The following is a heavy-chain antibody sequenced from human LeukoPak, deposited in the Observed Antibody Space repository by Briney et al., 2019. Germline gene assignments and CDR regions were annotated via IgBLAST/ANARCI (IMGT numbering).Heavy chain of an antibody. CDR2: ITDSGRKT. CDR1: GLTFSNYA. Sequence: GGSLRLSCAASGLTFSNYAMNWVRQASGRGLEWVSGITDSGRKTYYADSVKGRFSISRDNSKNTVYLQMSDLRAEDTAVYYCAKITKATTPNYWGQGTLATVSS. D-gene: IGHD4-17*01. J-gene: IGHJ4*02. CDR3: AKITKATTPNY. V-gene: IGHV3-23*01.